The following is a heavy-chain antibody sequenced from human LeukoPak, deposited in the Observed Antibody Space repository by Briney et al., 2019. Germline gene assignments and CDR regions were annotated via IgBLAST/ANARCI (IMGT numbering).Heavy chain of an antibody. CDR3: ARDFDAYGSGGYGYFDY. CDR1: GFTFNNYN. V-gene: IGHV3-21*01. J-gene: IGHJ4*02. D-gene: IGHD5-12*01. CDR2: ITSSGTYI. Sequence: SGGSLRLSCAASGFTFNNYNMNWVRQAPGKALEWVSSITSSGTYIFYADSVKGRFTISRDNAKNSLYLQMNSLGPEDTAVYYCARDFDAYGSGGYGYFDYWGQGTLVTVSS.